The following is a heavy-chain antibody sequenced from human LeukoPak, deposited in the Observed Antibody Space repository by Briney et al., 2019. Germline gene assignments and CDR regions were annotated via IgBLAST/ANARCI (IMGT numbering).Heavy chain of an antibody. J-gene: IGHJ6*02. CDR3: ARGDITMVRGAYYYGMDV. CDR2: INPSGGST. V-gene: IGHV1-46*01. D-gene: IGHD3-10*01. Sequence: ASEKVSCKASGYTFTSSYMHWVRQAPGQGLEWMGIINPSGGSTSYAQKFQGRVTMTRDMSTSTVYMELSSLRSEDTAVYYCARGDITMVRGAYYYGMDVWGQGTTVTVSS. CDR1: GYTFTSSY.